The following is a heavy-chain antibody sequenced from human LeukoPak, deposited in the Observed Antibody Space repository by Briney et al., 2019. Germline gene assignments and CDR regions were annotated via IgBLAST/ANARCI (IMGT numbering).Heavy chain of an antibody. D-gene: IGHD3-10*01. Sequence: PSETLSLTCTVSGGSISSSSYYWGWIRQPPGKGLEWIGSIYYSGSTYYNPSLKSRVTISVDTSKNQSSLKLSSVTAADTAVYYCARGKHYYYGSGSYDYRGQGTLVTVSS. V-gene: IGHV4-39*01. CDR3: ARGKHYYYGSGSYDY. CDR2: IYYSGST. J-gene: IGHJ4*02. CDR1: GGSISSSSYY.